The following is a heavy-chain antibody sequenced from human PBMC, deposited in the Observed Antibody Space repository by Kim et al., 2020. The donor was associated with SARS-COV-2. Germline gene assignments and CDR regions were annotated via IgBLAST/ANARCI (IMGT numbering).Heavy chain of an antibody. Sequence: PSLKSRVTRSVDTSKNHFSLKMSSVTAADTAVYYCARQSVDTYYYGMDVWGQGTTVTVSS. D-gene: IGHD5-18*01. CDR3: ARQSVDTYYYGMDV. J-gene: IGHJ6*02. V-gene: IGHV4-59*08.